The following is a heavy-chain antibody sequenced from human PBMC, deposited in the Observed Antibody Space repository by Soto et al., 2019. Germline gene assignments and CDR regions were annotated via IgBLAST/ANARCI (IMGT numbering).Heavy chain of an antibody. Sequence: GGPLRLSCAASGFPFSSYAMSLVRQAPGKGLECVSAISGSGGSTYYADSVKGRFTISRDNSKNTLYLQMNSLRAEDTAVYYCAKGSYTAYYYGMDVWGQGTTVTVSS. J-gene: IGHJ6*02. V-gene: IGHV3-23*01. CDR3: AKGSYTAYYYGMDV. CDR2: ISGSGGST. D-gene: IGHD1-26*01. CDR1: GFPFSSYA.